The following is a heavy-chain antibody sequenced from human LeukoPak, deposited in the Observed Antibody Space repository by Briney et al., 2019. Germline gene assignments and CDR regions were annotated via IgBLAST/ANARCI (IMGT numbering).Heavy chain of an antibody. CDR3: ARATTYYYDSSGSDAFDI. D-gene: IGHD3-22*01. CDR1: GFTFSSYS. J-gene: IGHJ3*02. V-gene: IGHV3-21*01. Sequence: KPGGSLRLSCAASGFTFSSYSMHWVRQAPGKGLEWVSSISSSSSYIYYADSMKGRFTISRDNAKNSLYLQMNSLRAEDTAVYYCARATTYYYDSSGSDAFDIWGQGTMVTVSS. CDR2: ISSSSSYI.